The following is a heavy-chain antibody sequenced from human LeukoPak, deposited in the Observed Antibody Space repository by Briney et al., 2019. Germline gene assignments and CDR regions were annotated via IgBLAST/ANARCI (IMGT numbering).Heavy chain of an antibody. Sequence: ASVKVSCKASGYTFTGYYVHWVRQAPGQGLEWMGRINPNSGGTNYAQKFQGRVTMTRDTSISTAYMELSRLRSDDTAVYYCARPYSSCDPFDYWGQGTLVTVSS. D-gene: IGHD6-6*01. J-gene: IGHJ4*02. V-gene: IGHV1-2*06. CDR1: GYTFTGYY. CDR2: INPNSGGT. CDR3: ARPYSSCDPFDY.